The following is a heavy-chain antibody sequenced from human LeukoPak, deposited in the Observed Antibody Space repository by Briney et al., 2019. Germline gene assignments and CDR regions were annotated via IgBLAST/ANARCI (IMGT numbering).Heavy chain of an antibody. CDR1: GFTFSSYA. V-gene: IGHV3-64*01. CDR2: ISSNGGST. J-gene: IGHJ4*02. CDR3: ARASAGWGADDY. D-gene: IGHD1-26*01. Sequence: GGSLRLSCAASGFTFSSYAMHWVRQAPGKGLEYVSAISSNGGSTYYANSVKGRFTISRDNSKNTLYLQMGGLRAEDMAVYYCARASAGWGADDYWGQGTLVTVSS.